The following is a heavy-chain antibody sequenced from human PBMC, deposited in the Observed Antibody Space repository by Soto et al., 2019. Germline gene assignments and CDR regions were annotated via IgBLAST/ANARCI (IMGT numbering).Heavy chain of an antibody. D-gene: IGHD2-2*01. V-gene: IGHV1-69*13. CDR3: ARGRPLKVDCISTSCYLPYYYYYGMDV. CDR1: GGTFSSYA. CDR2: IIPIFGTA. J-gene: IGHJ6*02. Sequence: SVKVSCKASGGTFSSYAISWVRQAPGQGFEWMGGIIPIFGTANYAQKFQGRVTITADESTSTAYMELSSLRSEDTAVYYCARGRPLKVDCISTSCYLPYYYYYGMDVWGQGTTVTVSS.